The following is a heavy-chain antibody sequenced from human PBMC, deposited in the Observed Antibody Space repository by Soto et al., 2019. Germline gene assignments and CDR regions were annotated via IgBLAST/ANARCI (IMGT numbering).Heavy chain of an antibody. CDR2: IWYDGSNK. Sequence: QVQLVESGGGVVQPGRSLRLSCAASGFTFSSYGMHWVRQAPGKGLEWVAVIWYDGSNKYYADSVKGRFTISRDNSKNTLYLQMNILRAEDTAVYYCARMSVAGYFDYWGQGTLVTVSS. CDR1: GFTFSSYG. V-gene: IGHV3-33*01. J-gene: IGHJ4*02. CDR3: ARMSVAGYFDY. D-gene: IGHD6-19*01.